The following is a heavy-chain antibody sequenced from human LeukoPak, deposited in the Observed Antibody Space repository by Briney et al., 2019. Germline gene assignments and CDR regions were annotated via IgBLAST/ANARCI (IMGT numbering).Heavy chain of an antibody. CDR1: GGSFSGYY. J-gene: IGHJ4*02. CDR3: ARRSDYYGSGSEDDY. Sequence: SETLSLTCAVYGGSFSGYYWSWIRQHPGKGLEWIGEINHSGSTNYNPSLKSRVTISVDTSKNKFSLKLSSVTAADTAVYYCARRSDYYGSGSEDDYWGQGTLVTVSS. CDR2: INHSGST. V-gene: IGHV4-34*01. D-gene: IGHD3-10*01.